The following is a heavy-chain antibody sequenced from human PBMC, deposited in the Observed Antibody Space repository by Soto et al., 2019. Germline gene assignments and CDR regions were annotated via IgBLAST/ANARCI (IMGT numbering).Heavy chain of an antibody. J-gene: IGHJ4*02. D-gene: IGHD1-7*01. CDR3: ASREELGYFDY. V-gene: IGHV4-39*01. Sequence: QLQLQESGPGLVKPSETLSLTCTVSGGSISSSSYYWGWIRQPPGKGLEWIGSIYYSGSTYYNPSLKSRVTISVDTSKNQFSLKLSSVTAADTAVYYCASREELGYFDYWGQGTLVTVSS. CDR2: IYYSGST. CDR1: GGSISSSSYY.